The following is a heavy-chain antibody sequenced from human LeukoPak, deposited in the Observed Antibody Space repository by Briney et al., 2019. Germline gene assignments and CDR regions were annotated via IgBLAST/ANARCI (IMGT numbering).Heavy chain of an antibody. J-gene: IGHJ5*02. Sequence: SETLSLTCTVPGGFVSNNDYYWSWIRHPPGKGLEWIGSIYYSGSTSYNPSLKSRVTISVDTSKSHVSLKLSYGTAADTAVYYCATDPGYSDAWGQGTLVTVSS. CDR2: IYYSGST. CDR3: ATDPGYSDA. D-gene: IGHD5-24*01. V-gene: IGHV4-39*02. CDR1: GGFVSNNDYY.